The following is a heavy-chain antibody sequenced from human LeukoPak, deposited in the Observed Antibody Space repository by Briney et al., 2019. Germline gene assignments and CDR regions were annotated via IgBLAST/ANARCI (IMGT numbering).Heavy chain of an antibody. D-gene: IGHD1-1*01. J-gene: IGHJ6*03. CDR3: ATTSTDRYYYYMDV. V-gene: IGHV1-46*01. CDR2: INLSGGST. CDR1: GYTFTRYY. Sequence: GASVKVSCKASGYTFTRYYMQWMRQAPGQGLEWMGIINLSGGSTSYAQKFQGRVTMTRDTSTSTVYMELSSLRSEDTAVYYCATTSTDRYYYYMDVWGKGTTVTVSS.